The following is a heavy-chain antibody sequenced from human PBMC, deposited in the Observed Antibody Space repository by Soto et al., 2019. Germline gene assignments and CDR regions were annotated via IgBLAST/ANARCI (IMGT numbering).Heavy chain of an antibody. V-gene: IGHV4-4*07. J-gene: IGHJ4*02. CDR2: LYNDERT. CDR1: GDSVSSHY. CDR3: ARDFAYFDS. D-gene: IGHD3-3*01. Sequence: SETLSLTCTVSGDSVSSHYWSWIRQPAGKGLEWLGRLYNDERTNYNPSLKSRVTMSMDTSKNQFSLNLDSVTAADTAVYFCARDFAYFDSWGQGTLVTVSS.